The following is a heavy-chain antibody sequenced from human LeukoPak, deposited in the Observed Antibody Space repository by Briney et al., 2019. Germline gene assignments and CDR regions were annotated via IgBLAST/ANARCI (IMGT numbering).Heavy chain of an antibody. CDR2: INPNSGNK. V-gene: IGHV1-8*01. Sequence: ASVEVSCKASGYSFTNFDINWVRQATGQGLEWMGWINPNSGNKGYAQKFQGRVTMTMNTSITTAYMELSSLRSEDTAVYYCARGPQWRGDYYYMDVWGRGTTVTVSS. D-gene: IGHD6-19*01. CDR3: ARGPQWRGDYYYMDV. J-gene: IGHJ6*03. CDR1: GYSFTNFD.